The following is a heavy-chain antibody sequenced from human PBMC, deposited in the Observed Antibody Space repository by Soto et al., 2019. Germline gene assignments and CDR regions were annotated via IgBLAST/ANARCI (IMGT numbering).Heavy chain of an antibody. CDR2: IYYSGST. V-gene: IGHV4-59*08. J-gene: IGHJ4*02. Sequence: SETLSLTCTVSGGSISSYYWSWIRQPPGKGLEWIGYIYYSGSTNYNPSLKSRVTISVDTSKNQFSLKLSSVTAADTAVYYCARHTYSGYDPVGYWGQGTLVTVSS. CDR1: GGSISSYY. D-gene: IGHD5-12*01. CDR3: ARHTYSGYDPVGY.